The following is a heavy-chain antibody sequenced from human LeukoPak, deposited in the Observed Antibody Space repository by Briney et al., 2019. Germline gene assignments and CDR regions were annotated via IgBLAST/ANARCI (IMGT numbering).Heavy chain of an antibody. Sequence: PGGSLRLSCAASGFTFSSYWMHWVRQAPGKGLVWVSRINSDGSSTNYADTVKGRFTISRDNAKNTLYLQMNSLRAEDTAVYYCARDRDSSGYPYFDYWGQGTLVTVSS. V-gene: IGHV3-74*01. D-gene: IGHD3-22*01. CDR3: ARDRDSSGYPYFDY. CDR2: INSDGSST. J-gene: IGHJ4*02. CDR1: GFTFSSYW.